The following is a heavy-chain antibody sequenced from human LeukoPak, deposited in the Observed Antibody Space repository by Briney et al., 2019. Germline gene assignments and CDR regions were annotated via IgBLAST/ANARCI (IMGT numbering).Heavy chain of an antibody. CDR1: GFTFSSSA. J-gene: IGHJ4*02. V-gene: IGHV3-23*01. CDR3: AKAGMTRFDY. CDR2: ISGSGSGGST. D-gene: IGHD1-20*01. Sequence: GGSLRLSCAASGFTFSSSAMSWVRQAPGKGLEWVSSISGSGSGGSTYYADSVKGRFTISRDNSKNTLYLQMNSLRAEDTAVYYCAKAGMTRFDYWGQGIMVTVSS.